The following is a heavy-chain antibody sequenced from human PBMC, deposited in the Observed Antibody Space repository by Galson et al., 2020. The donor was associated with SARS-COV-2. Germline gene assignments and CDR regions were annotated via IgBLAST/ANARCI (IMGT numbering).Heavy chain of an antibody. CDR2: ISSDGSNS. V-gene: IGHV3-30*04. J-gene: IGHJ4*02. Sequence: GGSLRLSCAASGFTFSNYVMHWVSPAPGKGPEWVAVISSDGSNSFYADSLKGRFTISRDNSKSTLYLQMNSLRAEDTAVYYCARGGEWELPYYFDYGAREPWSPSPQ. CDR3: ARGGEWELPYYFD. D-gene: IGHD1-26*01. CDR1: GFTFSNYV.